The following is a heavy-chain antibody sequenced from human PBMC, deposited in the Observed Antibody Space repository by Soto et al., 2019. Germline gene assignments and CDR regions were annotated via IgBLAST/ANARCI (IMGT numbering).Heavy chain of an antibody. Sequence: ASVQVSCKASCYTFTGYYMHWVRQAPGQGLEWIGWINPNSGGTNYAQKFQGRVTKTRDTSISKAYMELSTLKSDDTAVYYCARNIKYCTNGVCYTQSSGMDVWGQGTMVTVSS. J-gene: IGHJ6*02. CDR1: CYTFTGYY. CDR3: ARNIKYCTNGVCYTQSSGMDV. D-gene: IGHD2-8*01. CDR2: INPNSGGT. V-gene: IGHV1-2*02.